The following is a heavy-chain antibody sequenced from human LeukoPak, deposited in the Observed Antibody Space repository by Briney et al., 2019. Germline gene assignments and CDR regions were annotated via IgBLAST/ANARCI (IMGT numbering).Heavy chain of an antibody. CDR1: GFTFSSYS. V-gene: IGHV3-30*18. D-gene: IGHD5-18*01. CDR2: ISYDASNK. CDR3: AKSHGYSYGSDY. Sequence: GGSLRLSCAASGFTFSSYSMNWVRQAPGKGLEWVAVISYDASNKYYADSVKGRFTISRDNSKNTLYLQMNSLRAEDTAVYYCAKSHGYSYGSDYWGQGTLVTVSS. J-gene: IGHJ4*02.